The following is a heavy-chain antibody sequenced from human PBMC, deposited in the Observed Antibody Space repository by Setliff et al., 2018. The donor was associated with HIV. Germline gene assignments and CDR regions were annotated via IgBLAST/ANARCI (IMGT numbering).Heavy chain of an antibody. Sequence: ASVKVSCKASGYTFTSYGISWVRQAPGQGLEWMGWISAYSGNTNYAQKIQGRVTMTTDTSTSTAYMELRSLRSDDTAVYYCARDDADTAMVIAFDSWGQGTMVTVSS. CDR2: ISAYSGNT. J-gene: IGHJ3*02. D-gene: IGHD5-18*01. CDR1: GYTFTSYG. CDR3: ARDDADTAMVIAFDS. V-gene: IGHV1-18*01.